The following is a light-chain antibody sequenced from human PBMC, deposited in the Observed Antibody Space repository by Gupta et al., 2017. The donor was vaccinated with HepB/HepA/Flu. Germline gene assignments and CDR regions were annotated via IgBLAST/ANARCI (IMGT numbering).Light chain of an antibody. V-gene: IGKV4-1*01. Sequence: DIVMTQSPDSLAVSLGERATINCKSSQSVLYSSTTKNYLARYQQKPGQPPKLLIYWASIRESGVPDRFSGSGSGTDFTLTISSLQAEDVAVYYCQQHYVNPPTFGQGTKVEIK. CDR2: WAS. CDR3: QQHYVNPPT. CDR1: QSVLYSSTTKNY. J-gene: IGKJ1*01.